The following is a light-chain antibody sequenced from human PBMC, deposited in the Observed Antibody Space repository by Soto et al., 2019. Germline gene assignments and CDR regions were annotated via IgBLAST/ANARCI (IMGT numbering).Light chain of an antibody. CDR2: KAS. V-gene: IGKV1-5*03. CDR3: QQYNSYSRT. J-gene: IGKJ1*01. Sequence: DIQMTQSPSTLSASVGDRVTITCRASQSISSWLAWYQQKPGKAPKLLIYKASSLESGDPSRFSGSGSETEFTLTISSLQPDDFATYYCQQYNSYSRTFGQGTKVEIK. CDR1: QSISSW.